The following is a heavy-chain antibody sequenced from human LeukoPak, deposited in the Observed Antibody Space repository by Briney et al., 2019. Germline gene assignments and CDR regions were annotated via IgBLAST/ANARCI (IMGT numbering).Heavy chain of an antibody. CDR1: GFTFSTYT. Sequence: GGSRRLSCAASGFTFSTYTMNWVRQAPGMGLEWVSYIISTIGTIYYADSVKGRCTISRDNAQSSLYVQMNSMRAEDTAVYYCASGYCSAGSCHNFDYWGQGTLVTVSS. CDR2: IISTIGTI. CDR3: ASGYCSAGSCHNFDY. V-gene: IGHV3-48*01. D-gene: IGHD2-15*01. J-gene: IGHJ4*02.